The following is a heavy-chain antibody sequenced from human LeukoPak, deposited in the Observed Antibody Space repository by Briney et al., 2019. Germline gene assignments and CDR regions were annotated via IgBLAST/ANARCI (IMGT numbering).Heavy chain of an antibody. Sequence: PGGSLRLSCAASGFTFDDYGMSWVRQAPGKGLEWVSGINWNGGSTGYADSVKGRFTISRDDAKNSLYLQMNSLRAEDTALYYCASSSWSTYNFDYWGQGTLVTVSS. V-gene: IGHV3-20*04. CDR2: INWNGGST. CDR1: GFTFDDYG. J-gene: IGHJ4*02. D-gene: IGHD6-13*01. CDR3: ASSSWSTYNFDY.